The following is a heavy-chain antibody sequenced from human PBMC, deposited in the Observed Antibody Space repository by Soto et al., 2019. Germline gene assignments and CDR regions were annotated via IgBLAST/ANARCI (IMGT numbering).Heavy chain of an antibody. CDR3: ARALHDDGDPYYYYGMDV. Sequence: QVQLVQSGAEVKKPGSSVKVSCKASGGTFSSYTISWVRQAPGQGLEWMGRIIPILGIANYAQKFQGRVTITGDNATSTAYMELSSLRSEDTAVYYCARALHDDGDPYYYYGMDVWGQGTTVTVSS. J-gene: IGHJ6*02. D-gene: IGHD4-17*01. V-gene: IGHV1-69*02. CDR1: GGTFSSYT. CDR2: IIPILGIA.